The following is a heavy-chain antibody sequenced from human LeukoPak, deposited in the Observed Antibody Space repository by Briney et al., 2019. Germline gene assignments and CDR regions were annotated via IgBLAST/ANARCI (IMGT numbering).Heavy chain of an antibody. CDR1: GFTFTSSA. J-gene: IGHJ4*02. CDR2: IVVGNGNT. CDR3: AADLQGNSNLDY. Sequence: SVKVSCKASGFTFTSSAVQWVRQARGQRLEWIGWIVVGNGNTNYAQKFQERVTITRDMSTSTAYMELSSLRSEDTAVYYCAADLQGNSNLDYWGQGTLVTVSS. V-gene: IGHV1-58*01. D-gene: IGHD4-11*01.